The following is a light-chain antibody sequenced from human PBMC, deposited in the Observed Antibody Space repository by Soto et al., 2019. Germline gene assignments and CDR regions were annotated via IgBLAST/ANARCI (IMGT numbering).Light chain of an antibody. CDR1: SSDVGAYNF. J-gene: IGLJ1*01. CDR3: SSYTSSSTYV. Sequence: QSALTQPASVSGSPGQSIAISCTGTSSDVGAYNFVSWYQQHPGKAPKLMIYDVSNRPSGVSNRFSGSKSGNTASLTISGLQADDGADYYCSSYTSSSTYVFGPGNKLTVL. V-gene: IGLV2-14*01. CDR2: DVS.